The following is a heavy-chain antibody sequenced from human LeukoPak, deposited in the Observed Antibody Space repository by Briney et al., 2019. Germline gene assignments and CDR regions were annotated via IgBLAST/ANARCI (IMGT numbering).Heavy chain of an antibody. J-gene: IGHJ3*02. CDR2: IYPGDSET. CDR3: ARLGVMVRGASDQITAFDI. D-gene: IGHD3-10*01. CDR1: GYSFTSYW. V-gene: IGHV5-51*01. Sequence: TGESLKISCKGSGYSFTSYWIGWVRQMPGKGLEWMGIIYPGDSETRYSPSFEGQVTISVDKSTTTAYLQWSSLKASDSAIYYCARLGVMVRGASDQITAFDIWGQGTLVTISS.